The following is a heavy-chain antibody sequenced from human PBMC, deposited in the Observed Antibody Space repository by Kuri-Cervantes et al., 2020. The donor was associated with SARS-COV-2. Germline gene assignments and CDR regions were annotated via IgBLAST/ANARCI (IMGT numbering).Heavy chain of an antibody. CDR2: ISGGGTSS. Sequence: GGSLRLSCAASGFTFSSYAMSWVRQAPGKGLEWVSCISGGGTSSDYSDSVKGRFTISRDNSKNTLYLVMNNLRGEGTAVYYCAKDREYSSSIGQVDYWGQGTLVTVSS. V-gene: IGHV3-23*01. J-gene: IGHJ4*02. CDR3: AKDREYSSSIGQVDY. D-gene: IGHD6-6*01. CDR1: GFTFSSYA.